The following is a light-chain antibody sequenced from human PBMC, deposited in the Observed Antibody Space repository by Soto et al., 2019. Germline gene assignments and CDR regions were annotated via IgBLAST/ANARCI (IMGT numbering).Light chain of an antibody. J-gene: IGKJ4*01. V-gene: IGKV1-39*01. CDR2: AAS. CDR1: QSISTY. Sequence: DIQMTQSPSSLSASVGYRFTITSRASQSISTYLHWYQQKQGKAPNIIIYAASTLQSGVPSRFSGSGSGTDFNLTISSLQPEDFATYFCQHGYSTPLTFGGGTKVDIK. CDR3: QHGYSTPLT.